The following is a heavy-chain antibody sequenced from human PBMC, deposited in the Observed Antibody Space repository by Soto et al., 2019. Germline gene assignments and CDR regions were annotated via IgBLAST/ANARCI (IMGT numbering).Heavy chain of an antibody. D-gene: IGHD3-10*01. CDR3: ARGSPGPVDH. J-gene: IGHJ4*02. CDR1: GYSFTSLH. Sequence: QVQLVQSGAEVRRPGASVKVSCKASGYSFTSLHLNWVRQATGQGLEWIGWMNPHSGETGYAQRFKGRVTMTRDISLSTAYMALRSLTSHDTAVYFCARGSPGPVDHWGQGTLVTVSS. CDR2: MNPHSGET. V-gene: IGHV1-8*01.